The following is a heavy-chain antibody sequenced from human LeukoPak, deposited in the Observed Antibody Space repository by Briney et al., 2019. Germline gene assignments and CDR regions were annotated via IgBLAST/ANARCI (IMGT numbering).Heavy chain of an antibody. CDR1: GGSFSGYY. CDR2: INHSGST. CDR3: ARVRRGDP. J-gene: IGHJ5*02. V-gene: IGHV4-34*01. Sequence: PSETLSLTCAVYGGSFSGYYWSWIRQPPGKGLGWIGEINHSGSTNYNPSLKSRVTISVDTSKNQFSLKLSSVTAADTAVYYCARVRRGDPWGQGTLVTVSS.